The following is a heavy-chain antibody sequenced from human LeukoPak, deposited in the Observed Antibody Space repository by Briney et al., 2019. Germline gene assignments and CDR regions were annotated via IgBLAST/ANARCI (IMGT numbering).Heavy chain of an antibody. V-gene: IGHV3-7*01. CDR1: GFTFSSYW. J-gene: IGHJ4*02. D-gene: IGHD5-18*01. CDR3: ARDRVTYSYGYTCFDY. CDR2: VKEDGSDT. Sequence: GRSLRLSCAASGFTFSSYWRSWVRQAPGKGREWVASVKEDGSDTYYVDSVKGRFTISRDNAKNSLYLQMNSLRAEDTAVYYCARDRVTYSYGYTCFDYWGQGTLVTVSS.